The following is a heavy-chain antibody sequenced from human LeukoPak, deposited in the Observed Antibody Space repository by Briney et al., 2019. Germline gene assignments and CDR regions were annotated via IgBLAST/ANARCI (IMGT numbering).Heavy chain of an antibody. Sequence: SVKVSCKASGGTFLSYAISWVRQAPGQGLAWMGGIIPIFGTANYAQKFQGRVTITADESTSTAYMELSSLRSEDTAVYYCARNRVDCSSTGCYMGYFDYWGQGTLVTVSS. V-gene: IGHV1-69*01. D-gene: IGHD2-2*02. CDR3: ARNRVDCSSTGCYMGYFDY. J-gene: IGHJ4*02. CDR1: GGTFLSYA. CDR2: IIPIFGTA.